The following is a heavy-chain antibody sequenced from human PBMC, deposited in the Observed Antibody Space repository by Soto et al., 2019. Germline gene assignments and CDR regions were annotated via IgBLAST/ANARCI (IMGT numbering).Heavy chain of an antibody. D-gene: IGHD6-13*01. CDR1: GFTFSSYS. CDR2: ISSSSSTI. J-gene: IGHJ5*02. CDR3: ARSSSSWPNWFDT. Sequence: EVQLVESGGGLVQPGGSLRLSCAASGFTFSSYSMNWVRQAPGKGLEWVSYISSSSSTIYYADSVKGRFTISRDNAKNSLYLPLNSLRAEDTAVYYCARSSSSWPNWFDTWGQGTLVTVSS. V-gene: IGHV3-48*01.